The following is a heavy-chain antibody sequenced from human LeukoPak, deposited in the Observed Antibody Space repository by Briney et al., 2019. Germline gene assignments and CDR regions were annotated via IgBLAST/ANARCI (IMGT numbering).Heavy chain of an antibody. CDR2: IYSGGRT. D-gene: IGHD3-22*01. CDR1: GFTVSSNY. Sequence: GGSLRLSCAASGFTVSSNYMSWVRQAPGKGLEWVSVIYSGGRTYYADSVKGRFTISRDNSKNTVYLQMNSLKAEDTAVYYCARESSSGYYLSYWGQGTLVTVSS. V-gene: IGHV3-66*01. CDR3: ARESSSGYYLSY. J-gene: IGHJ4*02.